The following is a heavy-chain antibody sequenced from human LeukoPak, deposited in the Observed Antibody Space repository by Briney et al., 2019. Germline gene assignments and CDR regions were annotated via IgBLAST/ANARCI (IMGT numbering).Heavy chain of an antibody. J-gene: IGHJ4*02. Sequence: SVKVSCKASGYTFTSYAISWVRQAPGQGLEWMGRIIPIFGTANYAQKFQGRVTITTDESTSTAYMELSSLRSEDTAVYYCASGYYYDYNGGDFDYWGQGTLVTVSS. V-gene: IGHV1-69*05. D-gene: IGHD3-22*01. CDR2: IIPIFGTA. CDR1: GYTFTSYA. CDR3: ASGYYYDYNGGDFDY.